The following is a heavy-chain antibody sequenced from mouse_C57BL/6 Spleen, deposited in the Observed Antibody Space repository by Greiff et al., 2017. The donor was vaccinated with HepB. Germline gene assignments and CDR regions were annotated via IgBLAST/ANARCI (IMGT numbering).Heavy chain of an antibody. CDR1: GYTFTSYG. CDR3: ARWGFITTVVANYFDY. D-gene: IGHD1-1*01. J-gene: IGHJ2*01. Sequence: QVQLQQSGAELARPGASVKLSCKASGYTFTSYGISWVKQRTGQGLEWIGEIYPRSGNTYYNEKFKGKATLTADKSSSTAYMELRSLTSEDSAVYFCARWGFITTVVANYFDYWGQGTTLTVSS. V-gene: IGHV1-81*01. CDR2: IYPRSGNT.